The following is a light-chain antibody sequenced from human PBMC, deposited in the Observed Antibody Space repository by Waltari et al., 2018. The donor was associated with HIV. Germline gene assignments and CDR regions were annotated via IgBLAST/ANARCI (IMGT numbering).Light chain of an antibody. Sequence: SYELTQPPSVAVSPGQTARLTCTGDALPKNYTSWYQQKSGQAPVLVIYEDSKRPSGFPERFSGSSSGTTATLTISGAQVEDEADYYCYSTDNSGHHRVFGTGTKLTVL. CDR2: EDS. CDR3: YSTDNSGHHRV. J-gene: IGLJ2*01. V-gene: IGLV3-10*01. CDR1: ALPKNY.